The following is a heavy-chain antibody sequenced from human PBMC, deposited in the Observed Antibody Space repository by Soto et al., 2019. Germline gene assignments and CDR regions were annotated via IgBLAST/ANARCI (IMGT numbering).Heavy chain of an antibody. D-gene: IGHD4-17*01. V-gene: IGHV4-39*01. CDR3: ARHDYGGFGL. CDR2: IYYSGST. CDR1: GGSISRSSYY. J-gene: IGHJ4*02. Sequence: SETLSLTCTVSGGSISRSSYYWGWIRQPPGKGLEWIGSIYYSGSTYYNPSLKSRVTISVDTSKNQFSLKLSSVTAADTAVYYCARHDYGGFGLWGQGTRVTVSS.